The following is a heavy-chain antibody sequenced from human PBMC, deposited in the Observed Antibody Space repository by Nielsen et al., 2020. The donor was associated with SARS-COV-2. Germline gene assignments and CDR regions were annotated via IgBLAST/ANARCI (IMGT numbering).Heavy chain of an antibody. CDR3: AGSYYVNSRMDV. J-gene: IGHJ6*01. Sequence: GGSLRLSCTAYGFTFSDKWMHWVRQDPGKGLFWVSRINTDGRIIGYADSVKGRFTISRDNAQNTLYLQMSSLRAEDTAVYYCAGSYYVNSRMDVWGQGTTVTVSS. CDR1: GFTFSDKW. V-gene: IGHV3-74*01. D-gene: IGHD3-10*02. CDR2: INTDGRII.